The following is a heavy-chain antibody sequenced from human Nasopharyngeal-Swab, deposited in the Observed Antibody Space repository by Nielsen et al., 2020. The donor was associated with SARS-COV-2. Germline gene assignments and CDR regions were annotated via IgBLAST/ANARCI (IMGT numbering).Heavy chain of an antibody. J-gene: IGHJ6*02. D-gene: IGHD3-3*01. CDR3: ARMIFGVANAGIDV. V-gene: IGHV4-61*02. Sequence: WIRQPPGKGLEWIGRMHTSTTTSYNPSLKSRVTISVDKSKNQFSLKLCSVTAADTAVYYCARMIFGVANAGIDVWGQGATVTVSS. CDR2: MHTSTTT.